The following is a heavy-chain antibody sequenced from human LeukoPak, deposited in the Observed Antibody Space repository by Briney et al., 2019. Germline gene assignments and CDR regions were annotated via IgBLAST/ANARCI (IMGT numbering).Heavy chain of an antibody. Sequence: ASVKVSCKASGYTFTSYDINWVRQATGQGLEWMGWMNPNSGNTGYAQKFQGRVTMTRNTSISTAYMELSSLRSEDTAVYYCATLRGDYDSSGYYSFQHWGQGTLVTVSS. V-gene: IGHV1-8*01. J-gene: IGHJ1*01. D-gene: IGHD3-22*01. CDR2: MNPNSGNT. CDR1: GYTFTSYD. CDR3: ATLRGDYDSSGYYSFQH.